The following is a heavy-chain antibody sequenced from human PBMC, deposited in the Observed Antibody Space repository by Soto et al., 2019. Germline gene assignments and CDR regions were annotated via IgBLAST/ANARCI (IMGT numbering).Heavy chain of an antibody. V-gene: IGHV1-69*06. D-gene: IGHD3-3*01. CDR3: SQWPYYVFSSDYYLNY. Sequence: SVKASCKASGGTCSNYAITSLRQSSGLGLELMGGIVPIFGPASYAQKFQCRVTITADKSTGTPYMELSCLRSEDTAVYYCSQWPYYVFSSDYYLNYWAQGTLVIVSA. J-gene: IGHJ4*02. CDR2: IVPIFGPA. CDR1: GGTCSNYA.